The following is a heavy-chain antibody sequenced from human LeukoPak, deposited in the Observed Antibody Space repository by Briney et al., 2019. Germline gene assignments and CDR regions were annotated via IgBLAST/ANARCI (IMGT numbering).Heavy chain of an antibody. CDR1: GGSISSGGYY. V-gene: IGHV4-30-2*05. CDR3: ARGLYIVVVVAADY. D-gene: IGHD2-15*01. Sequence: PSQTLSLTCTVSGGSISSGGYYWSWIRQPPGKGLEWIGYIYHSGSTYYNPSLKSRVTISVDTSKNQFSLELSSVTAADTAVYYCARGLYIVVVVAADYWGQGTLVTVSS. J-gene: IGHJ4*02. CDR2: IYHSGST.